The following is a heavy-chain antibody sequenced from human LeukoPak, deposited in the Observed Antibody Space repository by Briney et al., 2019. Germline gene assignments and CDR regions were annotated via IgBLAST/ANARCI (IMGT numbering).Heavy chain of an antibody. V-gene: IGHV5-51*01. Sequence: GESLKISCKGSGYSFTSYWIGLVRQMPGKGLELMGIIYPGDSDTRYSPSFQGQVTISADKSISTAYLQWSRLKASDTAMYYCARHETYYYGSGSYLSYYYYMDVWGKGTTVTVSS. D-gene: IGHD3-10*01. CDR1: GYSFTSYW. J-gene: IGHJ6*03. CDR3: ARHETYYYGSGSYLSYYYYMDV. CDR2: IYPGDSDT.